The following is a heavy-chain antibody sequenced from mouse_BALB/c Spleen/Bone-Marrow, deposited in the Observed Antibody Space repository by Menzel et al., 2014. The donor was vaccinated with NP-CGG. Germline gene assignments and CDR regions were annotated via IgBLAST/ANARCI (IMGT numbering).Heavy chain of an antibody. J-gene: IGHJ1*01. D-gene: IGHD1-1*01. CDR3: ARVYGWYLDV. Sequence: EVKLMESGGGLVQPGGSLKLSCVASGFTFSSYGMSWVRQTPDKRLELVATINNNGGSTYYPDSVKGQFTISRDNAQNTPYLQMSSLKSEDAAKYYGARVYGWYLDVWGAGTTVTVSS. CDR1: GFTFSSYG. CDR2: INNNGGST. V-gene: IGHV5-6-3*01.